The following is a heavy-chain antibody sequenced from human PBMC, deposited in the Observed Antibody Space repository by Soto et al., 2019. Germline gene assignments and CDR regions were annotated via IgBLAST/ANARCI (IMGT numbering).Heavy chain of an antibody. Sequence: EVQLLESGGGLVQPGGSLRLSCAASGFIFRSYAMTWVRQAPGKGLEWVSGISGSGGSTYYADSVKGRFTISRDNAKSTLYLQMNSLRAEDTAIYYCAKYSDSSGAYYYAMDVWGQGTTVTVSS. V-gene: IGHV3-23*01. CDR2: ISGSGGST. CDR1: GFIFRSYA. CDR3: AKYSDSSGAYYYAMDV. J-gene: IGHJ6*02. D-gene: IGHD6-6*01.